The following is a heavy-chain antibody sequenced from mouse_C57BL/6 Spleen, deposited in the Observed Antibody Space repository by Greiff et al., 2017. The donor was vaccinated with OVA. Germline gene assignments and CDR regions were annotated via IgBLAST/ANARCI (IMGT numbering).Heavy chain of an antibody. CDR1: GFTFSSYA. J-gene: IGHJ4*01. V-gene: IGHV5-4*01. D-gene: IGHD2-1*01. CDR2: ISDGGSYT. Sequence: EVQRVESGGGLVKPGGSLKLSCAASGFTFSSYAMSWVRQTPEKRLEWVATISDGGSYTYYPDNVKGRFTISRDNAKNNLYLQMSHLKSEDTAMYYCARDNGKGYYAMDYWGQGTSVTVSS. CDR3: ARDNGKGYYAMDY.